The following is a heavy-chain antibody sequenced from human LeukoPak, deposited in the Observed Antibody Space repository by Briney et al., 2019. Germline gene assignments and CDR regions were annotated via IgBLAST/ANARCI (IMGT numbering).Heavy chain of an antibody. CDR2: IYTSGST. D-gene: IGHD5-18*01. J-gene: IGHJ5*02. CDR1: GGSISSYY. V-gene: IGHV4-4*07. Sequence: PSETLSLTCTVSGGSISSYYWSWIRQPVGKGLEWIGRIYTSGSTNYNPSLKSRVTMSVDTSKNQFSLKLSSVTAADTAVYYCARVQDSYGDPYNWFDPWGQGTLVTVSS. CDR3: ARVQDSYGDPYNWFDP.